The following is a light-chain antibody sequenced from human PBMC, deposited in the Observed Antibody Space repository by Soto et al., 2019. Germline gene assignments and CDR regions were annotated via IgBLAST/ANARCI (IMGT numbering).Light chain of an antibody. CDR2: GAS. CDR1: QSVSSSY. V-gene: IGKV3-20*01. CDR3: QQYGSSRTWT. Sequence: EIVLTQSPGTLSLSPGERATLSCRASQSVSSSYLAWYKQKPGQAPRLLIYGASSRATGIPDRFSGSGSGTYCTLTISRLEPEDFAVYYCQQYGSSRTWTFGQGTKVDIK. J-gene: IGKJ1*01.